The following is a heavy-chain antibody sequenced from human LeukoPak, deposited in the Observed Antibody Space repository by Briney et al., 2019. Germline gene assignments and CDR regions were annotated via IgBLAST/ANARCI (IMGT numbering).Heavy chain of an antibody. CDR1: GYTFSDYY. CDR3: AREYYDGSGHKHSFDI. CDR2: IDPTSGGR. V-gene: IGHV1-2*02. J-gene: IGHJ3*02. Sequence: ASVKVSCKSSGYTFSDYYMHWVRQAPGQGLEWMGWIDPTSGGRKYAQKFQGRVTMTRDTSISTAYMELNRLRSDDTAVFYCAREYYDGSGHKHSFDIWGQGTMVTVSS. D-gene: IGHD3-22*01.